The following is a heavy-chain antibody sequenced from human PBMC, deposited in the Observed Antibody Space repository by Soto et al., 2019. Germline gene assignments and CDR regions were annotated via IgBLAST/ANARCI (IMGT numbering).Heavy chain of an antibody. CDR2: INHSGST. V-gene: IGHV4-34*01. CDR1: GGSFSGYY. Sequence: SETLSLTCAVYGGSFSGYYWSWIRQPPGKGLEWIGEINHSGSTNYNPSLKSRVTISVDTSKNQFSLKLSSVTAADTAVYYCARAARRTSYDILTGYSYFDYWGQGTLVTVSS. J-gene: IGHJ4*02. CDR3: ARAARRTSYDILTGYSYFDY. D-gene: IGHD3-9*01.